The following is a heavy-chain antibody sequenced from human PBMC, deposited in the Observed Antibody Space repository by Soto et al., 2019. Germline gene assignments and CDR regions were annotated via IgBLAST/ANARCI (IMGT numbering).Heavy chain of an antibody. V-gene: IGHV5-51*01. D-gene: IGHD3-3*01. CDR1: GYSFTSYW. J-gene: IGHJ6*02. CDR3: ARFVRDFWSGYYTNYYYYGMDV. CDR2: IYPGDSDT. Sequence: GESLKISCKGSGYSFTSYWIGWVRQMPGKGPEWMGIIYPGDSDTRYSPSFQGQVTISADKSISTAYLQWSSLKASDTAMYYCARFVRDFWSGYYTNYYYYGMDVWGQGTTVTVSS.